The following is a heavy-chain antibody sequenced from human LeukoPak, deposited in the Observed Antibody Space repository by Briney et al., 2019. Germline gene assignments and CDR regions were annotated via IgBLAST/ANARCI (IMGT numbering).Heavy chain of an antibody. Sequence: GGSLRLSCATSGFTFYNYWMNWVRHAPGEGLECVASIKYDGSEKYYVDSVKGRFTISRDNAKNSLSLQMSSLRAEDTAVYYCARVMTSGYYTFDYWGQGTLVTVSS. CDR2: IKYDGSEK. CDR1: GFTFYNYW. CDR3: ARVMTSGYYTFDY. D-gene: IGHD3-22*01. V-gene: IGHV3-7*01. J-gene: IGHJ4*02.